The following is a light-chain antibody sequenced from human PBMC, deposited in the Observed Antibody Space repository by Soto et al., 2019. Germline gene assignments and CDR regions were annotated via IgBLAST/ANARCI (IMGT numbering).Light chain of an antibody. CDR2: EVT. Sequence: QSALTQPASVSGSPGQSITISCTGTSSDVGSYNLVSWYQQHPGKAPKLMIFEVTKRPSGVSHRFSGSKSGNTASLTISGLQAEDEADYFCCLYAGPFVVFGGGTKLTVL. V-gene: IGLV2-23*02. J-gene: IGLJ2*01. CDR1: SSDVGSYNL. CDR3: CLYAGPFVV.